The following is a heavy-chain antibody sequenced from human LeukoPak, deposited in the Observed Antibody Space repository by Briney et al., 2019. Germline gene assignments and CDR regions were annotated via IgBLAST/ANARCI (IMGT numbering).Heavy chain of an antibody. J-gene: IGHJ4*02. CDR2: VYTSGST. CDR3: ARLQWLSTPFFDY. V-gene: IGHV4-61*02. Sequence: SETLSLTCTVSGASISSGSYYWSWIRQPAGTGLEWIRRVYTSGSTNYNPSLKSRVNISLDTPKNQSSLKLISVTAADTAVYFCARLQWLSTPFFDYWGQGTLVTVSS. D-gene: IGHD6-19*01. CDR1: GASISSGSYY.